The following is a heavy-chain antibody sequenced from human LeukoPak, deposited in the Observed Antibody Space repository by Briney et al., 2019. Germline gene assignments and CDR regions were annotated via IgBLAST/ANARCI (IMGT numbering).Heavy chain of an antibody. CDR3: ASHRWLAPIDY. V-gene: IGHV4-59*01. Sequence: SETLSLTCTVSGGSISSYYWSWIRQPPGKGLEWIAFIYYSGSTNYNPSLKSRVTISVDTSKNQFSLRLSSVTAADTAMYYCASHRWLAPIDYWGQGTLVTVSS. D-gene: IGHD6-19*01. J-gene: IGHJ4*02. CDR1: GGSISSYY. CDR2: IYYSGST.